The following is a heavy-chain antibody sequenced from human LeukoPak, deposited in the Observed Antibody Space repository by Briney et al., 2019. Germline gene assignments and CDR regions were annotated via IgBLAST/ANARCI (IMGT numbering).Heavy chain of an antibody. CDR1: GFSFNLYW. Sequence: PGGSLRLSCAATGFSFNLYWMSWVRQAPGKGLEWVANINHAGSETYYVDSVMGRVTISRDNAKNTLFLQMNSLRAEDTGVFYCARAGGPHTVDFWGQGTTVTVS. CDR2: INHAGSET. D-gene: IGHD2-8*02. V-gene: IGHV3-7*01. J-gene: IGHJ6*02. CDR3: ARAGGPHTVDF.